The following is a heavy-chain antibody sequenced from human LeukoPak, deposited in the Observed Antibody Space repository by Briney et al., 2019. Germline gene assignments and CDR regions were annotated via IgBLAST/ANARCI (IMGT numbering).Heavy chain of an antibody. V-gene: IGHV3-33*01. CDR2: IWYDGSNK. D-gene: IGHD3-22*01. CDR3: ARDLGLYDSSGYYYTYYYYGMDV. Sequence: GGSLRLSCAASGFTFSSYGMHWVRQAPGKGLERVAVIWYDGSNKYYADSVKGRFTISRDNSKNTLYLQMNSLRAEDTAVYYCARDLGLYDSSGYYYTYYYYGMDVWGQGTTVTVSS. CDR1: GFTFSSYG. J-gene: IGHJ6*02.